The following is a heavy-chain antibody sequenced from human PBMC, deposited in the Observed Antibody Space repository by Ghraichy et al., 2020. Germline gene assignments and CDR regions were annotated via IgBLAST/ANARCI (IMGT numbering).Heavy chain of an antibody. CDR2: SSGYNGNT. V-gene: IGHV1-18*01. CDR1: GYTFTTSG. J-gene: IGHJ4*02. D-gene: IGHD3-22*01. Sequence: ASVKVSCKASGYTFTTSGISWVRQAPGQGLEWMGWSSGYNGNTNYAQKLQGRVTVTTDTSSSTAYMELRSLRSDDTAVYYCVRDYNYNCDYWGQGTLVTVSS. CDR3: VRDYNYNCDY.